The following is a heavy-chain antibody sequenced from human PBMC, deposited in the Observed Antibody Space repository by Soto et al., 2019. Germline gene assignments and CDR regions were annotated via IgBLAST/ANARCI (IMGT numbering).Heavy chain of an antibody. CDR3: ATGEREVGYFQH. CDR1: GFTFSSYD. Sequence: TVGSLRRSWAASGFTFSSYDMHCVRQATGKGLEWLAAIGTAGDTYEPGSVKGRSTISRENDKNSLYLKRNSLRAGDTAVYYRATGEREVGYFQHCGQGTRVTV. V-gene: IGHV3-13*01. J-gene: IGHJ1*01. CDR2: IGTAGDT. D-gene: IGHD1-26*01.